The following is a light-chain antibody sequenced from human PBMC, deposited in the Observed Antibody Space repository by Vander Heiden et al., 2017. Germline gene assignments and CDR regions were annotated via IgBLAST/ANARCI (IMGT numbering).Light chain of an antibody. CDR1: KLGDKY. Sequence: SYELTQPPSVSVSPGQTASITCSGDKLGDKYACWYQQNPGQSLVLVIYQDSKRTSGIPERFSGSNSGTTATLTISGTQAGDDAYYYCQAWDSSTVVFGGGTKLTVL. V-gene: IGLV3-1*01. CDR3: QAWDSSTVV. CDR2: QDS. J-gene: IGLJ2*01.